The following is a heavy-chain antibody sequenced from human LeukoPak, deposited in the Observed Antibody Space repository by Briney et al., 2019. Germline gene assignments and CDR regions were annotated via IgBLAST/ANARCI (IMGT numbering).Heavy chain of an antibody. J-gene: IGHJ4*02. CDR3: ATDFVVVPAAMPTDY. Sequence: ASVKVSCKVSGYTLTELSMHWVRQAPGKGLEWMGGFDPEDGETIYAQKFQGRVTTTEDTSTDTAYMELSSLRSEDTAVYYCATDFVVVPAAMPTDYWGQGTLVTVSS. CDR1: GYTLTELS. CDR2: FDPEDGET. V-gene: IGHV1-24*01. D-gene: IGHD2-2*01.